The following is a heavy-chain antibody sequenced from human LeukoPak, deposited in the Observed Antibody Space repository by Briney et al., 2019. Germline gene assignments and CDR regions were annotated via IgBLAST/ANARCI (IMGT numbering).Heavy chain of an antibody. Sequence: ASVKVSCKASGYTFTSYGISWVRQAPGQGLEWMGWISAYNGNTNYAQKLQGRVTMTTDTSTSTAYMELRSLRSDDTAVYYCARWELIPSDYYYMDVWGKGTTVTVSS. J-gene: IGHJ6*03. CDR3: ARWELIPSDYYYMDV. V-gene: IGHV1-18*01. CDR1: GYTFTSYG. D-gene: IGHD1-26*01. CDR2: ISAYNGNT.